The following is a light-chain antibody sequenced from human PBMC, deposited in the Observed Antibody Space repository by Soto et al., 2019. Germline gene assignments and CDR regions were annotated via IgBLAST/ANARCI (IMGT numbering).Light chain of an antibody. CDR2: AAC. Sequence: IQLTQSPSSLSASVGDRVTITCRAIQGISSYLTWYQQKPGKAPKLXIYAACTLHSGVPSKFSGSGSGTDFTLTISSLQPEDFATDYCPQLNSYPLTFGGGTKVDIK. V-gene: IGKV1-9*01. J-gene: IGKJ4*01. CDR1: QGISSY. CDR3: PQLNSYPLT.